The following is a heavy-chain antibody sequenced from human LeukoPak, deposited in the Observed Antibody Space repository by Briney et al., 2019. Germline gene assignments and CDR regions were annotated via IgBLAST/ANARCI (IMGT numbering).Heavy chain of an antibody. J-gene: IGHJ4*02. V-gene: IGHV4-59*01. D-gene: IGHD6-13*01. CDR2: IYYSGST. CDR1: GGSISSYY. CDR3: ARDFEAAAGTFVLDY. Sequence: SETLSLTCTVSGGSISSYYWSWIRQPPGKGLEWIGYIYYSGSTNYNPSLKSRVTISVDTSKNQFSLKLSSVTAADTAVYYCARDFEAAAGTFVLDYWGQGTLVTVSS.